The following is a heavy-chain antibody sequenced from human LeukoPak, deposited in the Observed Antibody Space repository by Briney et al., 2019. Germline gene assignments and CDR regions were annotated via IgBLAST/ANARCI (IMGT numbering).Heavy chain of an antibody. Sequence: SQTLSLTCTVSGGSLSSSSYYWGWIRQPPGKGLEWIGSIYYSGSTYYNPSLKSRVTISVDTSKNQFSLKLSSVTAADTAVYYCARQITIFGVVPRFDPWGQGTLVTVSS. CDR1: GGSLSSSSYY. V-gene: IGHV4-39*01. CDR2: IYYSGST. CDR3: ARQITIFGVVPRFDP. J-gene: IGHJ5*02. D-gene: IGHD3-3*01.